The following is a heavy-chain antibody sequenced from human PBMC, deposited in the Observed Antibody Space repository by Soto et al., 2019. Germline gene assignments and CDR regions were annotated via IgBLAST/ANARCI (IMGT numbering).Heavy chain of an antibody. Sequence: QLVQSGAAVKEPGESLKIACKGSGFSFTTYWIAWVRQMPGKGLEWMGIIYPGDSKTTYSPSFQGQVTISADKSVSTANLQWSSLKAADTAMYYCARDLDDGCNSDASDVWCQGTIDTVSS. D-gene: IGHD4-17*01. CDR1: GFSFTTYW. CDR3: ARDLDDGCNSDASDV. V-gene: IGHV5-51*03. J-gene: IGHJ3*01. CDR2: IYPGDSKT.